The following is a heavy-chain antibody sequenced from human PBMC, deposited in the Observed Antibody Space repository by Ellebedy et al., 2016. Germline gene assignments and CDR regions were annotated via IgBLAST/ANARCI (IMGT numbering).Heavy chain of an antibody. D-gene: IGHD1-26*01. CDR3: AKDGGSGSPFDY. CDR1: GFTFSSYG. J-gene: IGHJ4*02. Sequence: GGSLRLSCAASGFTFSSYGMHWVRQAPGKGLEWVAVISYGGSNKYYADSVKGRFTISRDNSKNTLYLQMNSLRAEDTAVYYCAKDGGSGSPFDYWGQGTLVTVSP. V-gene: IGHV3-30*18. CDR2: ISYGGSNK.